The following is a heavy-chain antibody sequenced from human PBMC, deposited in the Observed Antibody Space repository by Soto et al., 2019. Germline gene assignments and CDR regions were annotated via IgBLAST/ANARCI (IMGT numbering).Heavy chain of an antibody. D-gene: IGHD1-1*01. CDR2: MNPNTGNS. CDR1: GYTFTSYD. V-gene: IGHV1-8*01. CDR3: ARRAETNGWNGFGADKYYFDF. J-gene: IGHJ4*02. Sequence: QVQLVQSGAEVRKPGASVKVSCEASGYTFTSYDIYWVRQATGQGLEWMGWMNPNTGNSGYAQKFQGRVTMPSDTSISTAHMELSSLRSEDTAVYYCARRAETNGWNGFGADKYYFDFWGQGTLVTVS.